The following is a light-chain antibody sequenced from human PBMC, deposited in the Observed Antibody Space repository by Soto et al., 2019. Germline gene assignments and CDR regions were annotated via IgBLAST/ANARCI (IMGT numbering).Light chain of an antibody. CDR3: QQYANWPKT. Sequence: EIVMTQSPATLSVSPGERATLSCRASQSVSNKLVWYQQKPGQAPRLLIYAASTRATSIPARFSGSGSETEFTLTISSLQSEDLAVYYCQQYANWPKTFGQGTKVDIK. J-gene: IGKJ1*01. CDR2: AAS. CDR1: QSVSNK. V-gene: IGKV3-15*01.